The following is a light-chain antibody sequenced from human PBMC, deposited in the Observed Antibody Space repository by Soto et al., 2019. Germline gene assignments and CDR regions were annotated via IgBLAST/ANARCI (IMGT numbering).Light chain of an antibody. CDR3: QKYNSARGT. CDR2: AAS. CDR1: QGISNY. J-gene: IGKJ1*01. Sequence: DIQMTQSPSSLSASVGDRVTITCRASQGISNYLAWYQQKPGKVPKLLIYAASTLQSGVPSRFSGSGSGTDFTLNISSLQPEDVATYYYQKYNSARGTFGQGTKVEIK. V-gene: IGKV1-27*01.